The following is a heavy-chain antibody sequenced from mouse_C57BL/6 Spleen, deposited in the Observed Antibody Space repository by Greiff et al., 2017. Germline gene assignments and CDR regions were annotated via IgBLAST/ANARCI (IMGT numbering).Heavy chain of an antibody. V-gene: IGHV1-82*01. Sequence: VNVVESGPELVKPGASVKISCKASGYAFSSSWMNWVKQRPGKGLEWIGRIYPGDGDTNYNGKFKGKATLTADKSSSTAYMQLRSLTSEDSAVYFCASLGREFAYWGQGTLVTVSA. CDR2: IYPGDGDT. D-gene: IGHD4-1*01. CDR3: ASLGREFAY. J-gene: IGHJ3*01. CDR1: GYAFSSSW.